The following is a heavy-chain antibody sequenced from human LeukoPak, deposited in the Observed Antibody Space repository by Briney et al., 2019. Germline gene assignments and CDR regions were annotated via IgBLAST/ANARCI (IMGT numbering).Heavy chain of an antibody. Sequence: SETLSLTCAVFGGPFSGQYWTWIRQPPGKGLEWIGEINHSGSTNYNPSLRSRVTISVDTSKNQFSLKLTSMTAADTAVYYCARGWIYCTNGICSRYSYMDVWGKGTTVTVSS. D-gene: IGHD2-8*01. V-gene: IGHV4-34*01. CDR3: ARGWIYCTNGICSRYSYMDV. CDR1: GGPFSGQY. J-gene: IGHJ6*03. CDR2: INHSGST.